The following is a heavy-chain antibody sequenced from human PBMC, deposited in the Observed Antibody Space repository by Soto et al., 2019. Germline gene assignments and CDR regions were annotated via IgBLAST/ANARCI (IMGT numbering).Heavy chain of an antibody. J-gene: IGHJ6*02. CDR3: TTDSRYCSSTSCYGSYYYYGMDV. Sequence: GGSLRLSCAASGFTFSNAWMSWVRQAPGKGLEWVGRIKSKTDGGTTDYAAPVKGRFTISRDDSKNTLYLQMNSLKTEDTAVYYCTTDSRYCSSTSCYGSYYYYGMDVWGQGTTVTVSS. D-gene: IGHD2-2*01. CDR2: IKSKTDGGTT. V-gene: IGHV3-15*01. CDR1: GFTFSNAW.